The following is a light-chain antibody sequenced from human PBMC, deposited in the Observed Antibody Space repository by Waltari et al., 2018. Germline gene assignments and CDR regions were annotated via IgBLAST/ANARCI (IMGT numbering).Light chain of an antibody. CDR2: DVN. J-gene: IGLJ3*02. V-gene: IGLV2-11*01. Sequence: QSALTQPRSVSGSPGQSVTISCTAPSSDVGGYNYVSWYQQHPGKAPQLMIYDVNRRPSGVPDRFSGSKSGNTASLTISGLQAEDEADYYCCSYAGSALRVFGGGTKLTVL. CDR3: CSYAGSALRV. CDR1: SSDVGGYNY.